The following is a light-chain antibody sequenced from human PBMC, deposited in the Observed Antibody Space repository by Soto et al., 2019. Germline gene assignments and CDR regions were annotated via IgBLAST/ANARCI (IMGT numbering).Light chain of an antibody. V-gene: IGKV2-30*02. J-gene: IGKJ2*01. CDR2: KVS. Sequence: DVVMTQSPLSLPVTLGQPASISCRSSHSLVQGDGNTYVNWCQQRPGQSPRRLIYKVSNRDYGVPDRFSGSGSGTDFTMQISRVESENVGIYYCMQGSHWPTFGQGTKLEIK. CDR3: MQGSHWPT. CDR1: HSLVQGDGNTY.